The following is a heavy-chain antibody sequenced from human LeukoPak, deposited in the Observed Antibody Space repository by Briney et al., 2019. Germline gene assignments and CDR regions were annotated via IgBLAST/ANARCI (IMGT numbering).Heavy chain of an antibody. D-gene: IGHD2-15*01. CDR1: GFTFDNYA. CDR2: ISGDGSST. J-gene: IGHJ4*02. V-gene: IGHV3-43*02. CDR3: AKDSYCSGGSCYRHFDY. Sequence: GGSLRLSCAASGFTFDNYAMHWVRQAPGKGLEWVSLISGDGSSTYYADSVKGRFTISRDNSKNSLYLQMNGLRTEDTALYFCAKDSYCSGGSCYRHFDYWGQGTLVTVSS.